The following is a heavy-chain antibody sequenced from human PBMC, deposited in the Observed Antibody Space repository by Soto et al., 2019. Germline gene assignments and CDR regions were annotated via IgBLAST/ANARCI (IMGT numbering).Heavy chain of an antibody. CDR1: GGTFSSYT. CDR3: ARDPSAGDSAGY. Sequence: QVQLVQSGAEVKKPGSSVKVSCKASGGTFSSYTISWVRQAPGQGLEWMGRIIPILGIANYAQKFKGRVTITADKSTSTAYMELRSVRSEDTAVYYCARDPSAGDSAGYWGQGTLVTVSS. J-gene: IGHJ4*02. CDR2: IIPILGIA. V-gene: IGHV1-69*08. D-gene: IGHD2-21*01.